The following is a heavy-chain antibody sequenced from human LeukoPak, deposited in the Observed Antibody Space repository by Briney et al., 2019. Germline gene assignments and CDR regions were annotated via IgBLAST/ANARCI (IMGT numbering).Heavy chain of an antibody. CDR2: ISSSSSYI. CDR3: ARGQNYGSGSYYYYYMDV. CDR1: GFTFSSYS. Sequence: GGSLRLSCAASGFTFSSYSMNWVRQAPGKGLEWVSSISSSSSYIYYADSVKGRFIISRDNAKNSLYLQMNSLRAEDTAVYYCARGQNYGSGSYYYYYMDVWGKGTTVTVSS. V-gene: IGHV3-21*01. D-gene: IGHD3-10*01. J-gene: IGHJ6*03.